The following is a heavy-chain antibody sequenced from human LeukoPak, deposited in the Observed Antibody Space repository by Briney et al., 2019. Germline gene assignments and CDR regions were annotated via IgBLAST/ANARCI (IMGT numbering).Heavy chain of an antibody. CDR3: ARDCSGGSCYYYGMDV. Sequence: SETLSLTCAVSGGSISSSNWWSWVRQPPGKGLEWIGEIYHSGSTNYNPSLKSRVTISVDKSKNQFSLKLSSVPAADTAVYYCARDCSGGSCYYYGMDVWGQGTTVTVSS. CDR1: GGSISSSNW. V-gene: IGHV4-4*02. J-gene: IGHJ6*02. CDR2: IYHSGST. D-gene: IGHD2-15*01.